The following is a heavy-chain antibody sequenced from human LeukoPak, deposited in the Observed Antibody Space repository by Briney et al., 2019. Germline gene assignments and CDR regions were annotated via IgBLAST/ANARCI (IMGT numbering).Heavy chain of an antibody. D-gene: IGHD5-18*01. CDR2: ISSSGSTI. Sequence: GGSLRLSCAASGFTFSDYYMSWIRQAPGKGLEWVSYISSSGSTIYYADSVKGRFTISRDNAKNSLYLQMNSLRAEDTAVYYCASRYSYGLIYFDYWGQGTLVTASS. CDR1: GFTFSDYY. J-gene: IGHJ4*02. CDR3: ASRYSYGLIYFDY. V-gene: IGHV3-11*01.